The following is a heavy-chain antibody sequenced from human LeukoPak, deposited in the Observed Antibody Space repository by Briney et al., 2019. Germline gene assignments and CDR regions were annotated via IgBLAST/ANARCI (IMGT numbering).Heavy chain of an antibody. J-gene: IGHJ4*02. CDR3: AREHNDYGDDYGMRFDY. CDR2: INHSGST. Sequence: PSETLSLTCAVYGGSFSGYYWSWIRQPPGKGLEWIGEINHSGSTNYNPSLKSRVTISVDTSKNQFSLKLSSVTAADTAVYYCAREHNDYGDDYGMRFDYWGQGTLVTVSS. CDR1: GGSFSGYY. V-gene: IGHV4-34*01. D-gene: IGHD4-17*01.